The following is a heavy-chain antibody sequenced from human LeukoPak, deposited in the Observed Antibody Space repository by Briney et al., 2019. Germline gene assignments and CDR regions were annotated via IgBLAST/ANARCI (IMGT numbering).Heavy chain of an antibody. Sequence: KAGGSLRLSCAASGFTFSSCGFNWVRQAPGKGLEWVSSIGPTGTDRYYADSVRGRFTISRDNAKNSMYLQMDSLRDEDTGVYYCATETIGRHYDYWGQGTLLTVSS. CDR1: GFTFSSCG. D-gene: IGHD1-14*01. CDR3: ATETIGRHYDY. CDR2: IGPTGTDR. J-gene: IGHJ4*02. V-gene: IGHV3-21*01.